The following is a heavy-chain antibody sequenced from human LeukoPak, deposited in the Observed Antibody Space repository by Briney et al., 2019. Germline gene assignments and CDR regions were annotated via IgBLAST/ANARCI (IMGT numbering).Heavy chain of an antibody. CDR1: GGTFSSYA. D-gene: IGHD5-24*01. J-gene: IGHJ4*02. CDR2: IISIFGIA. CDR3: ARDRDGYNYDY. V-gene: IGHV1-69*04. Sequence: SVKVSCKASGGTFSSYAISWVRQAPGQGLEWMGRIISIFGIANYAQKFQGRVTITADKSTSTAYMELSSLRSEDTAVYYCARDRDGYNYDYWGQGTLVRVSS.